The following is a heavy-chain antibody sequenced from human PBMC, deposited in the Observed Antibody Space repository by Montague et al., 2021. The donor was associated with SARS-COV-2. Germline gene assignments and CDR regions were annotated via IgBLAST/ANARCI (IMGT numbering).Heavy chain of an antibody. V-gene: IGHV4-59*08. J-gene: IGHJ4*02. Sequence: SETLSLTCTVSGGSISSFYWSWFRQPPGKGLEWIGYISDCGSANYHPSLASRVTMSVDTSKNQFSPKVNSVTAADTAVYYCARHYSATLPAVYWGQGTLVTVSS. CDR1: GGSISSFY. CDR2: ISDCGSA. D-gene: IGHD2-15*01. CDR3: ARHYSATLPAVY.